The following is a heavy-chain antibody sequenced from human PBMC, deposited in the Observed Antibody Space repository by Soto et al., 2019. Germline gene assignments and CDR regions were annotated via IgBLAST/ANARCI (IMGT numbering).Heavy chain of an antibody. V-gene: IGHV4-4*02. CDR2: IYHSGNT. CDR3: ARLVTRFREADY. J-gene: IGHJ4*02. D-gene: IGHD3-9*01. Sequence: SETLSLTCSVSSGSISSGNWWSWVRQPPGKGLEWIGEIYHSGNTNYNPSLKSRVTILVDKSKNQFSLKLSSVTAADTAVYYCARLVTRFREADYWGQGTLVTVSS. CDR1: SGSISSGNW.